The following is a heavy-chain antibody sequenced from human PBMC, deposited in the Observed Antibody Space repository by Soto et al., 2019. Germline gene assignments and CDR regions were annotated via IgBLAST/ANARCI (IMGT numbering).Heavy chain of an antibody. D-gene: IGHD3-9*01. CDR2: ISSNGGST. CDR1: GFTFSSYA. CDR3: ARDQSVDSRTKVLGYDDAFDI. J-gene: IGHJ3*02. Sequence: GGSLRLSCAASGFTFSSYAMHWVRQAPGKGLEYVSAISSNGGSTYYANSVKGRFTISRDNSKNTLYLQMGSLRAEDMAVYYCARDQSVDSRTKVLGYDDAFDIWGQGTMVTVSS. V-gene: IGHV3-64*01.